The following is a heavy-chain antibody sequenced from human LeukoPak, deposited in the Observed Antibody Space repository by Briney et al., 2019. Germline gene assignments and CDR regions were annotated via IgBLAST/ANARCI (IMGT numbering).Heavy chain of an antibody. J-gene: IGHJ4*02. CDR3: AKWPEGAMDYFDY. CDR1: GLTFSSHW. Sequence: GGSLRLSCAASGLTFSSHWMHWARQAPVKGLEWVSAISGDGTRTYYVDSVKGRFTISRDNSKNTLYLEMSSLRVEDTAIYYCAKWPEGAMDYFDYWGQGTLVTVSS. V-gene: IGHV3-23*01. CDR2: ISGDGTRT. D-gene: IGHD3-16*01.